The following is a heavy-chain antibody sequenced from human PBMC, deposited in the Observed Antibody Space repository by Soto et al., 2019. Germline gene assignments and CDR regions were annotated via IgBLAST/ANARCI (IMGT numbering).Heavy chain of an antibody. CDR2: ISSSSSTI. J-gene: IGHJ4*02. CDR1: GFTFSSHS. Sequence: EVQLVESGGGLVQPGGSLRLSCATSGFTFSSHSMNWVRQAPGKGLEWVSYISSSSSTIYYADSVKGRFTLSRDNARNSLYLQMNSLRDEDTGVYYCARDTIGWDNFDYWGQGSLVTVPS. V-gene: IGHV3-48*02. CDR3: ARDTIGWDNFDY. D-gene: IGHD6-19*01.